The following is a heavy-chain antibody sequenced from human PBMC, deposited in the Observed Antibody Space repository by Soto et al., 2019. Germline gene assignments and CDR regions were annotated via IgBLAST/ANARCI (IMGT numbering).Heavy chain of an antibody. D-gene: IGHD6-19*01. Sequence: QMQLVQSGPEVKKPGTSVKVSCRASGITFTNSAMQWLRQARGHRPEWIGWIVVASGNTNYAQKFQERGTITRDPSTSTVYMELSSLRSEDTAIYYCAADVIAVAGDLDYWGQGTLLSVSS. CDR2: IVVASGNT. CDR1: GITFTNSA. V-gene: IGHV1-58*02. J-gene: IGHJ4*02. CDR3: AADVIAVAGDLDY.